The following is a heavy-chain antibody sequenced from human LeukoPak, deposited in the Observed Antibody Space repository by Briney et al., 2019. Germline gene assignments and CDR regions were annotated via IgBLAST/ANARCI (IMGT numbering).Heavy chain of an antibody. Sequence: KPSKTLSLTCTVSGGSISSYYWSWIRQPAGKGLEWIGRIYTSGSTNYNPSLKSRVTMSVDTSKNQFSLKLSSVTAADTAVYYCARASVHEFSQSPYFDYWGQGTLVTVSS. V-gene: IGHV4-4*07. CDR1: GGSISSYY. CDR2: IYTSGST. CDR3: ARASVHEFSQSPYFDY. D-gene: IGHD1-1*01. J-gene: IGHJ4*02.